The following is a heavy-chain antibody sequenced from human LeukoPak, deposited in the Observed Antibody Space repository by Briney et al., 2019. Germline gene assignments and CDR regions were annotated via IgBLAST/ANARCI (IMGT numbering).Heavy chain of an antibody. D-gene: IGHD6-13*01. CDR2: ISYDGSNK. CDR3: ARGDGAAAAGTDSYYYYMDV. CDR1: GFTFSSYA. V-gene: IGHV3-30-3*01. J-gene: IGHJ6*03. Sequence: PGGSLRLSCAASGFTFSSYAMHWVRQAPGKGLEWVSVISYDGSNKYYADSVKGRFTISRDNSKNTLYLQMNSLRAEDTAVYYCARGDGAAAAGTDSYYYYMDVWGKRTTVTVSS.